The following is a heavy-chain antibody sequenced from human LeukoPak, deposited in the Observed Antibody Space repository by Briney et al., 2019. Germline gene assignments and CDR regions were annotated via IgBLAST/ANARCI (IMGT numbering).Heavy chain of an antibody. J-gene: IGHJ4*02. CDR2: IIPIFGTA. Sequence: SVKVSCKASGGTFSSYAISWVRQAPGQGLEWMGGIIPIFGTANYAQKFQGRVTITADKSTSTAYMELSSLRSEDTAVYYCASAPDSIAVADNDPFDYFDYWGQGTLVTVSS. V-gene: IGHV1-69*06. CDR3: ASAPDSIAVADNDPFDYFDY. CDR1: GGTFSSYA. D-gene: IGHD6-19*01.